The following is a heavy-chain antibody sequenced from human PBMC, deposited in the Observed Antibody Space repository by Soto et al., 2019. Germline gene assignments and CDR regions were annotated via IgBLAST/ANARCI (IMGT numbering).Heavy chain of an antibody. V-gene: IGHV3-48*01. CDR3: AKCTGGSSSCAFDY. J-gene: IGHJ4*02. Sequence: GGSLRLSCAASRFTFSTYSMNWVRQAPGKGLEWISYISSSSGTIHYADSVKGRFTISRDNAKNTLSLQMNSLRAEDTAVYYCAKCTGGSSSCAFDYWGPGTLVTLSS. CDR2: ISSSSGTI. CDR1: RFTFSTYS. D-gene: IGHD6-6*01.